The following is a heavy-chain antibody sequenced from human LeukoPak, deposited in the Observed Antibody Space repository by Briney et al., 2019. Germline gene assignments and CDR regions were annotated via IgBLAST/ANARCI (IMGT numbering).Heavy chain of an antibody. V-gene: IGHV1-2*02. CDR3: ARPLSGYDYTDFDY. CDR2: INPNSGGT. CDR1: GYTFTGYY. Sequence: APVKVSCKASGYTFTGYYMHWVRQAPGQGLEWMGWINPNSGGTNYAQKFQGRVTMTRDTSISTAYMELSRLRSDDTAVYYCARPLSGYDYTDFDYWGQGTLVTVSS. D-gene: IGHD5-12*01. J-gene: IGHJ4*02.